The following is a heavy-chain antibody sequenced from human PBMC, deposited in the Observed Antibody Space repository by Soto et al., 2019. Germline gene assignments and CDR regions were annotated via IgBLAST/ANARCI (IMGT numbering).Heavy chain of an antibody. J-gene: IGHJ4*02. V-gene: IGHV3-23*01. CDR1: GFPLSNFP. CDR3: VKDDGGYPSTAPH. D-gene: IGHD3-22*01. Sequence: EVQLLESGGGLVQPGGSWNPSVEAPGFPLSNFPIAWVPKAPGRGLDWVSGISGSGDRTYYADSAKGRFTFSKDISRNSLSLQLDSLGVEDTAVYFCVKDDGGYPSTAPHWGQGTLVTVSS. CDR2: ISGSGDRT.